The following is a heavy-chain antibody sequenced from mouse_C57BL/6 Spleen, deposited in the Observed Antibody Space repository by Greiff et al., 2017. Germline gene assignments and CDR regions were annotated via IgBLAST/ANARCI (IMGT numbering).Heavy chain of an antibody. CDR1: GYSITSGYY. CDR3: ARGAGYYFDY. CDR2: ISYDGSN. J-gene: IGHJ2*01. D-gene: IGHD3-3*01. Sequence: EVKLVESGPGLVKPSQSLSLTCSVTGYSITSGYYWNWIRQFPGNKLEWMGYISYDGSNNYNPSLKNRISITRDTSKNQFFLKLNSVTTEDTATYYCARGAGYYFDYWGQGTTRTVSS. V-gene: IGHV3-6*01.